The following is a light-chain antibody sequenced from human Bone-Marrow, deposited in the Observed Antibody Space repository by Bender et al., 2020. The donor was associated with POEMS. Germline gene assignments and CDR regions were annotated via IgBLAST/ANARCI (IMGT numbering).Light chain of an antibody. CDR2: ANI. CDR1: NTKIGIGFD. J-gene: IGLJ3*02. V-gene: IGLV1-40*01. Sequence: QSVLTQPPSVSGAPGQRVTISCTGSNTKIGIGFDVNEYQVLPGTAHRLLIYANINRPSGVPDRFSGSKSGTSVSLAITGLQAEDEADYYCQSFDTSLIGWVFGAGTKLTV. CDR3: QSFDTSLIGWV.